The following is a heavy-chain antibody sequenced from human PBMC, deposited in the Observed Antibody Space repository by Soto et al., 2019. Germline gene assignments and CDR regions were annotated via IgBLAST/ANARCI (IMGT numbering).Heavy chain of an antibody. Sequence: EVQLLESGGGLVQPGGSLRLSCAASGFTFSSYALSWVRQAPGKGLEWVSALSGTGDSADYANSVKGRFTLSRDDSKTTLYLVMSSQRVEDTAIYYCARDNGNYGSGSFAHWGQGTLVTVSS. V-gene: IGHV3-23*01. CDR2: LSGTGDSA. J-gene: IGHJ4*02. CDR3: ARDNGNYGSGSFAH. CDR1: GFTFSSYA. D-gene: IGHD3-10*01.